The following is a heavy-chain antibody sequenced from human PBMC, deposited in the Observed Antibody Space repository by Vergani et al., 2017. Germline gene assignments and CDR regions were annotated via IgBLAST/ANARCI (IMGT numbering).Heavy chain of an antibody. Sequence: QVQLVESGGGVVQPGGSLRLSCAASGFTFSSYGMHWVRQAPGKGLEWVAFIRYDGSNKYYADSVKGRFTISRDNSKNTLYLQMNGLRAEDTAVYYCARAAGYCSSTSCPPTLRNYYYYMDVWGKGTTVTVSS. CDR1: GFTFSSYG. V-gene: IGHV3-30*02. J-gene: IGHJ6*03. D-gene: IGHD2-2*01. CDR2: IRYDGSNK. CDR3: ARAAGYCSSTSCPPTLRNYYYYMDV.